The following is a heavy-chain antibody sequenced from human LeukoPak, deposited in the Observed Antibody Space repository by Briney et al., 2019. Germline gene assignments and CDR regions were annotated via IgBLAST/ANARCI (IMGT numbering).Heavy chain of an antibody. Sequence: PGGSLRLSCAASGFTVSSSYMSWVRQAPGKGLEWVSVIYSGGSTYYADSVKGRFTISRDNSKNTLYLQMNSLRAEDTAVYYCARVSSGWYYFDYWGQGTLVTVSS. D-gene: IGHD6-19*01. CDR3: ARVSSGWYYFDY. J-gene: IGHJ4*02. CDR1: GFTVSSSY. V-gene: IGHV3-66*01. CDR2: IYSGGST.